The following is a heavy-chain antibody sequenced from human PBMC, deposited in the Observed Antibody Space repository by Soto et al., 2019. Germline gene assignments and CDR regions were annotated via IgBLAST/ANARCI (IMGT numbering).Heavy chain of an antibody. J-gene: IGHJ4*02. V-gene: IGHV4-59*01. Sequence: QVQLQESGPGLVKPSETLSLTCTVSGGSISSYYWSWIRQPPGKGLEWIGYIYYSGSTNYNPSLESGVTISVDTSKNQFSLKLSSVTAADTAVYYCARWYDILTGYDYWGQGTLVTVSS. CDR1: GGSISSYY. D-gene: IGHD3-9*01. CDR2: IYYSGST. CDR3: ARWYDILTGYDY.